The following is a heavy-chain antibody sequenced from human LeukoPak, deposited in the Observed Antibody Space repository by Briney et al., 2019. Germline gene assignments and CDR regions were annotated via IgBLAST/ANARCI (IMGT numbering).Heavy chain of an antibody. CDR3: ASSHDSSGKD. J-gene: IGHJ4*02. CDR2: IKYDGTHK. CDR1: GISFSSYW. V-gene: IGHV3-7*01. Sequence: GGSLRLSCVASGISFSSYWMAWVRQAPGKGLEWVANIKYDGTHKFYAGSVKGRFTISRDNAKNSLFLEMNSLTADDTAVYFCASSHDSSGKDWGQGTLVTVFS. D-gene: IGHD3-22*01.